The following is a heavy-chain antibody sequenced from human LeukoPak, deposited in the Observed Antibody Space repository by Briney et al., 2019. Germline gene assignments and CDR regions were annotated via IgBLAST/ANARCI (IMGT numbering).Heavy chain of an antibody. V-gene: IGHV3-30*18. J-gene: IGHJ4*02. CDR2: ISYDGRKE. CDR1: GFTLGGYP. Sequence: WGSLRLSCAGSGFTLGGYPIQRVRQASGQGVGVVAVISYDGRKEEYGASVKGRFTISRDNSQDSLYLQMNTLRPEDTAIYYCAKDRSAYSNHFDHWGQGTLVSVS. D-gene: IGHD4-11*01. CDR3: AKDRSAYSNHFDH.